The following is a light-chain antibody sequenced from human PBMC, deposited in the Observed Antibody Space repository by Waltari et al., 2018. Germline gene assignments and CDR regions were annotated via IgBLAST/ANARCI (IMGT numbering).Light chain of an antibody. CDR1: QDVARW. CDR2: AAS. Sequence: DIQMTQSPSSVSASVGDRVTITCRASQDVARWLAWYQQKPGKAPNLLIYAASSLHSGVPSRFSGSGSGADVTLTISSLQPDDFATYYCQQANSFPPTFGPGTTVDIK. J-gene: IGKJ3*01. CDR3: QQANSFPPT. V-gene: IGKV1D-12*01.